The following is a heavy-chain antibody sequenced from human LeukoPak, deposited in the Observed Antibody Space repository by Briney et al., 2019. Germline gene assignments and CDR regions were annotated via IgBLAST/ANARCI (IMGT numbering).Heavy chain of an antibody. D-gene: IGHD6-13*01. Sequence: PSETLSLTCTVSGGSISSYYWSWIRQPAGKGLEWIGRIYTSGSTNYNPSLKSRVTMSVDTSKNQFSLKLSSVTAADTAVYYCARHDGSSWYYAFDVWAKGQWSPSLQ. CDR1: GGSISSYY. CDR3: ARHDGSSWYYAFDV. CDR2: IYTSGST. V-gene: IGHV4-4*07. J-gene: IGHJ3*01.